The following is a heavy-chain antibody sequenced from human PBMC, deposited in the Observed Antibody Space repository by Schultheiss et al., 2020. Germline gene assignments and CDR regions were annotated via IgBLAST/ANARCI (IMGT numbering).Heavy chain of an antibody. D-gene: IGHD3-22*01. Sequence: SQTLSLTCAVYGGSFSGYYWSWIRQPAGKGLEWIGRIYTSGSTNYNPSLKSRVTISVDKSKNQFSLKLSSVTAADTAVYYCARDRRITMIVGDNWFDPWGQGTLVTVSS. CDR2: IYTSGST. J-gene: IGHJ5*02. CDR3: ARDRRITMIVGDNWFDP. V-gene: IGHV4-4*07. CDR1: GGSFSGYY.